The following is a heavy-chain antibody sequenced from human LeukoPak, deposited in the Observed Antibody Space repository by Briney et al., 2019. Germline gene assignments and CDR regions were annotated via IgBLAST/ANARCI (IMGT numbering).Heavy chain of an antibody. CDR3: ARVIVPAAMLVEWKYYYYYYMDV. J-gene: IGHJ6*03. CDR1: GGSISSSSYY. CDR2: IYYSGST. D-gene: IGHD2-2*01. Sequence: PSETLSLTCTVSGGSISSSSYYWGWIRQPPGKGLEWIGSIYYSGSTNYNPSLKSRVTISVDTSKNQFSLKLSSVTAADTAVYYCARVIVPAAMLVEWKYYYYYYMDVWGKGTTVTVSS. V-gene: IGHV4-39*07.